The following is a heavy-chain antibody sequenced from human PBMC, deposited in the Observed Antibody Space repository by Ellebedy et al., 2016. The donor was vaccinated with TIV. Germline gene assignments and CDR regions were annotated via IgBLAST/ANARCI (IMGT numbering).Heavy chain of an antibody. CDR1: GYTFARYG. D-gene: IGHD7-27*01. CDR2: LNTNSGNP. V-gene: IGHV7-4-1*02. Sequence: AASVKVSCKASGYTFARYGVNWVRQAPGQGLEWMGWLNTNSGNPTYAQAFTGRIVFSLDTSVSTAYLQISSLRAEKSAVYYCARTGIWGNAFDIWGQGTMVTVSS. CDR3: ARTGIWGNAFDI. J-gene: IGHJ3*02.